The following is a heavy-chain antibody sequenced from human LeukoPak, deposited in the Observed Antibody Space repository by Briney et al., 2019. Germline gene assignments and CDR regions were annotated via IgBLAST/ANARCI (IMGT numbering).Heavy chain of an antibody. Sequence: GGSLRLSCAASGFTFSDYYMSWIRQAPGKGLEWVSYISSGSTIYYADSVKGRFTISRDSAKNSLYLQMNSLRAEDTAVYYCARTSASVYYYGMDVWGQGTTVTVSS. CDR2: ISSGSTI. V-gene: IGHV3-11*01. CDR3: ARTSASVYYYGMDV. J-gene: IGHJ6*02. D-gene: IGHD2-2*01. CDR1: GFTFSDYY.